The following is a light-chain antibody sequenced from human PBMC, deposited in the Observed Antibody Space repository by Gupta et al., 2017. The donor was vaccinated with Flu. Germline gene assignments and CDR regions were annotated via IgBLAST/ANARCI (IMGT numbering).Light chain of an antibody. Sequence: EIVLTQSPGTLSLSPGEAATISCRASQSVRSSSLAWYQQKPGQAPRLLIYSASSRASGIPDRFSGSGSGTDFTLTIFRLEPEDFAVYYCQQYSRSPTFGQGTKLEI. V-gene: IGKV3-20*01. CDR1: QSVRSSS. J-gene: IGKJ2*01. CDR3: QQYSRSPT. CDR2: SAS.